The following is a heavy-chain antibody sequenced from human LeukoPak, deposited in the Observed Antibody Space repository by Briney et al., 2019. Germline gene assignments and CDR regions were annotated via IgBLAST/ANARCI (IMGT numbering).Heavy chain of an antibody. J-gene: IGHJ4*02. CDR3: AKYVCSSTSCYRSFDY. Sequence: PAGSLRLSCAASGFTFSSYAMSWVRQAPGKGLEWVSVINDIGGSTYYADSVKGRFTIYRDNSKNTLYLQMNSLRAEDTAVYYCAKYVCSSTSCYRSFDYWGQGTLVTVSS. V-gene: IGHV3-23*01. CDR2: INDIGGST. D-gene: IGHD2-2*01. CDR1: GFTFSSYA.